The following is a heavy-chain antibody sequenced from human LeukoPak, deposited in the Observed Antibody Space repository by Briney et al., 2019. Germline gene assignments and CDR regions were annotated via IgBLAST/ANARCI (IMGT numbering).Heavy chain of an antibody. J-gene: IGHJ4*02. CDR2: IIPILGIA. CDR3: ASGVLGSYGFSY. D-gene: IGHD5-18*01. CDR1: GGTFSSYT. Sequence: ASVKVSCKASGGTFSSYTISWVRQAPGQGLEWMGRIIPILGIANYAQKFQGRVTITADKSTSTAYMELSSLRSEETAVYYCASGVLGSYGFSYWGQGTLVTVSS. V-gene: IGHV1-69*02.